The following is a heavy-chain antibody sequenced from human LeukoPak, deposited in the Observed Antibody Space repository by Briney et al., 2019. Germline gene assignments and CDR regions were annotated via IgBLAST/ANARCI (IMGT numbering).Heavy chain of an antibody. D-gene: IGHD4-17*01. CDR2: IYYTGST. J-gene: IGHJ6*02. CDR1: GGSISSYY. CDR3: ARDPDPYGDYTPYGMDV. Sequence: SETLSLTCTVSGGSISSYYWSWIRQPPGKGLERIGYIYYTGSTNYNPSLKSRVTISIDTSKNQFSLKLSSVTAADTAVYYCARDPDPYGDYTPYGMDVWGQGTTVTVSS. V-gene: IGHV4-59*01.